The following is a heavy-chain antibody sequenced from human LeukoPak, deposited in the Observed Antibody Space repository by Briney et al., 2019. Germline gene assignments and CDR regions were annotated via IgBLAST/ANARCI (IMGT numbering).Heavy chain of an antibody. Sequence: GGSLRLSCAASGFTFSSYEMNWVRQAPGKGLEWVSYISSSGSTIYYADSVKGRFTISRDNAKNSLYLQMNSLRAEDTAVYYCARNTRYSSSWKNFDYWGQGTLVTVSS. V-gene: IGHV3-48*03. CDR2: ISSSGSTI. J-gene: IGHJ4*02. CDR1: GFTFSSYE. CDR3: ARNTRYSSSWKNFDY. D-gene: IGHD6-13*01.